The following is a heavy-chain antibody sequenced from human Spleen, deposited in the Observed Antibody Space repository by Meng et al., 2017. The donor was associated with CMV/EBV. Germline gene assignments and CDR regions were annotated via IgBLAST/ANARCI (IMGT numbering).Heavy chain of an antibody. V-gene: IGHV3-11*04. Sequence: GGSLRLSCAASGFTFSDYYMSWIRQAPGKGLEWVSYISSSGSYIYYADSVKGRFTISRDNAKNSLYLQMNSLRAEDTAVYYCARESGYYRYYYYYYGMDVWGQGTTVTVSS. CDR1: GFTFSDYY. CDR2: ISSSGSYI. D-gene: IGHD3-3*01. CDR3: ARESGYYRYYYYYYGMDV. J-gene: IGHJ6*02.